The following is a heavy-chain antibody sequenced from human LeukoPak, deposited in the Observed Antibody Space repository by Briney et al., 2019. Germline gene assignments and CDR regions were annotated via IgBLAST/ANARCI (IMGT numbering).Heavy chain of an antibody. CDR1: GGSISSGDYY. CDR3: ARDRGRHSGGLTGGDDAFDI. CDR2: IYYSGST. J-gene: IGHJ3*02. D-gene: IGHD2-15*01. V-gene: IGHV4-30-4*08. Sequence: SETLSLTCTVSGGSISSGDYYWSWIRQPPGKGLEWIGYIYYSGSTYYNPSRKSRVTISVDTSKNQYCLKLSSVTAADSAVYYCARDRGRHSGGLTGGDDAFDIWGQGTMVTDPS.